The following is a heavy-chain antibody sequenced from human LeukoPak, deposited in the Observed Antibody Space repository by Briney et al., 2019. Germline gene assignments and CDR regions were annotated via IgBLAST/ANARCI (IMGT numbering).Heavy chain of an antibody. D-gene: IGHD3-10*01. CDR2: IRESGGGT. J-gene: IGHJ4*02. Sequence: GGSLRLSYVVSGITVSNYDMSWVRQAPGKGLEWVSGIRESGGGTNYADSVKGRFTISRDNFMNTVYLQMNSLRAEDTAVYFCAKRGIVIRGVLIMGFHKAAYYFDYWGQGILVTVSS. CDR1: GITVSNYD. V-gene: IGHV3-23*01. CDR3: AKRGIVIRGVLIMGFHKAAYYFDY.